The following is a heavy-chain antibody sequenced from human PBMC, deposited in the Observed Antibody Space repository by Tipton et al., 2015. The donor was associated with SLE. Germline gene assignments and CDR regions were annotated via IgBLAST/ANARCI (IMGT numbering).Heavy chain of an antibody. Sequence: TLSLTCTVSGGPISSSSYYWGWIRQPPGKGLEWIGSMYFIGSTYYNPSLKSRVTISADTSKNHLSLKMYSVTAADTAVYYCARGGYSGSYRFYFSDYWGQGTAVTVSS. J-gene: IGHJ4*02. CDR1: GGPISSSSYY. V-gene: IGHV4-39*02. CDR3: ARGGYSGSYRFYFSDY. D-gene: IGHD1-26*01. CDR2: MYFIGST.